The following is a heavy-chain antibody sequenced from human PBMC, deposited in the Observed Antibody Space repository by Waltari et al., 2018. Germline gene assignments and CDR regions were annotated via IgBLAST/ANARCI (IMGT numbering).Heavy chain of an antibody. J-gene: IGHJ6*02. D-gene: IGHD5-12*01. CDR2: IIPILGTA. CDR3: ARVPIVATTKNAYYYYYGMDV. Sequence: QVQLVQSGAEVKKPGSSVKVSCKASGGTFSSYAISWVRQAPGQGLEWMGGIIPILGTANNAQKFQGRVTITADESTSTAYMELSSLRSEDTAVYYCARVPIVATTKNAYYYYYGMDVWGQGTTVTVSS. V-gene: IGHV1-69*12. CDR1: GGTFSSYA.